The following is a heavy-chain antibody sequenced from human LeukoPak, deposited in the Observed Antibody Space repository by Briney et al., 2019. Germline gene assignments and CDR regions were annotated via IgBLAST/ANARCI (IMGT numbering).Heavy chain of an antibody. Sequence: GGTLRLSCAASGFTFSSYGMSWVRQAPGKGLEWVSAISGSGGSTYYADSVKGRFTISRDNAKNSLYLQMNSLRAEDTAVYYCARVGAAGWLFDYWGQGTLVTVSS. D-gene: IGHD6-13*01. J-gene: IGHJ4*02. CDR2: ISGSGGST. CDR1: GFTFSSYG. CDR3: ARVGAAGWLFDY. V-gene: IGHV3-23*01.